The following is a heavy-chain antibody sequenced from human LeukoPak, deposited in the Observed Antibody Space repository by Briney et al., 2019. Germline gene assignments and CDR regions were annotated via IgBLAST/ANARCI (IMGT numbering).Heavy chain of an antibody. CDR1: GFTFSSYA. CDR3: ARDAGYNSFDY. D-gene: IGHD5-24*01. CDR2: ISYDGSNK. J-gene: IGHJ4*02. Sequence: GGSLRLSCAASGFTFSSYAMHWVRQAPGKGLEWVAVISYDGSNKYYADSVKGRFTISRDNSKNTLYLQMNSLRAEDTAVYYCARDAGYNSFDYWGQGTLVIVSS. V-gene: IGHV3-30*04.